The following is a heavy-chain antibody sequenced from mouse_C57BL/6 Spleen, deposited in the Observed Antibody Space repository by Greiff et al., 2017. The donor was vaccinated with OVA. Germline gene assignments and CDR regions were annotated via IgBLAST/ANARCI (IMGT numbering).Heavy chain of an antibody. CDR3: ARLETGTYFDY. Sequence: QVQLQQPGAELVMPGASVKLSCKASGYTFTSYWMHWVTQRPGQGLAWIGEIDPSDSYTNYNQKFKGKSTLTVDKSSSTAYMQLSSLTSEYSAVYYCARLETGTYFDYWGQGTTLTVSS. V-gene: IGHV1-69*01. J-gene: IGHJ2*01. D-gene: IGHD4-1*01. CDR2: IDPSDSYT. CDR1: GYTFTSYW.